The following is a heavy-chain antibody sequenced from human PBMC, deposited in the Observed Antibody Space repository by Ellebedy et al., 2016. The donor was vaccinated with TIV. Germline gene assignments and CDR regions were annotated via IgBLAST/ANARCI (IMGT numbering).Heavy chain of an antibody. J-gene: IGHJ3*02. CDR2: INQDGSDK. CDR1: GFSFRSYW. V-gene: IGHV3-7*01. CDR3: ATDGSYGDYLSPTHAFVM. Sequence: GGSLRLSCVVSGFSFRSYWMSWVRQAPGKGLEWVANINQDGSDKYYVDSVTGRFTISRDNAKNSLYLQMNSLRAEDTGVYYCATDGSYGDYLSPTHAFVMWGQGTMVTVSA. D-gene: IGHD4-17*01.